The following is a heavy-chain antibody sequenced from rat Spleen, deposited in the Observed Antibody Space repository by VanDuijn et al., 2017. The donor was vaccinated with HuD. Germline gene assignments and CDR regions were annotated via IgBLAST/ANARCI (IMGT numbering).Heavy chain of an antibody. CDR2: ISYEGSST. CDR3: ARHGAYNNYCWFAY. J-gene: IGHJ3*01. Sequence: EVQLVESGGGLVQPGRSMKLSCAASGFTFSDYYMAWVRQAPKKGLEWVASISYEGSSTYYGDSVKGRFTISRDNAKSTLYLQMDSLRSEDTASYYCARHGAYNNYCWFAYWGQGTLVTVSS. D-gene: IGHD1-10*01. CDR1: GFTFSDYY. V-gene: IGHV5-22*01.